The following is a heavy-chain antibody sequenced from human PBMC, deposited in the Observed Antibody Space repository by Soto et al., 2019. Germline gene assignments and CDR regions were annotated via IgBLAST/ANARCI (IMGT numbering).Heavy chain of an antibody. J-gene: IGHJ4*02. V-gene: IGHV4-34*01. CDR2: INHSGST. CDR3: ASDVTYYYDSSGYRTFDY. CDR1: GGSFSGYY. Sequence: QVQLQQWGAGLLKPSETLSLTCAVYGGSFSGYYWSWIRQPPGKGLEWIGEINHSGSTNYNPSLKSRVTISVDTSKNHFSLKLSSVTAADTAVYYCASDVTYYYDSSGYRTFDYWGQGTLVTVSS. D-gene: IGHD3-22*01.